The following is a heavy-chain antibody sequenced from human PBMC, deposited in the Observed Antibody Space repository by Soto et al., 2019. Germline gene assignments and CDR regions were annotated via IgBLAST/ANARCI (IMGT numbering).Heavy chain of an antibody. J-gene: IGHJ3*02. CDR1: GFTFSSYG. CDR3: AKDNSLEVTLAFDI. Sequence: QVQLVESGGGVVQPGRSLRLSCAASGFTFSSYGMHWVRQAPGKGLEWVAVISYDGSNKYYADSVKGRFTISRDNSKNTLYLQMNSLRAEDTAVYYCAKDNSLEVTLAFDIWGQGTMVTVSS. V-gene: IGHV3-30*18. D-gene: IGHD1-1*01. CDR2: ISYDGSNK.